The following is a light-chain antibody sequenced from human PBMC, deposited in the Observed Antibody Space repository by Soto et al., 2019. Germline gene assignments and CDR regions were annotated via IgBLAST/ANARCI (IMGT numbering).Light chain of an antibody. CDR3: SSYTSSSTPVV. CDR1: SSDVGTYNH. CDR2: DVS. J-gene: IGLJ2*01. Sequence: QSALTQPASVSGSPGQSITISCTGTSSDVGTYNHVSWYQQYPGRAPKLMIYDVSNRPSGVSNRFSGSKSGNTASLSISGLQADDEADYYCSSYTSSSTPVVFGGGTQLTVL. V-gene: IGLV2-14*01.